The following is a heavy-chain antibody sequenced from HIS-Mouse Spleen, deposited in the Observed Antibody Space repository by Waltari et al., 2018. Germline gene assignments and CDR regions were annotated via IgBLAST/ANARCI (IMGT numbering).Heavy chain of an antibody. Sequence: QVQLQQSGPGLVKPSQTLSLPCAISGDRVSSNTAAWHWLRQSPSRGLEWLGRTYYRSKWYNDYAVSVKSRITINPDTSKNQFSLQLNSVTPEDTAVYYCARVTGDDAFDIWGQGTMVTVSS. CDR1: GDRVSSNTAA. CDR2: TYYRSKWYN. V-gene: IGHV6-1*01. J-gene: IGHJ3*02. CDR3: ARVTGDDAFDI. D-gene: IGHD7-27*01.